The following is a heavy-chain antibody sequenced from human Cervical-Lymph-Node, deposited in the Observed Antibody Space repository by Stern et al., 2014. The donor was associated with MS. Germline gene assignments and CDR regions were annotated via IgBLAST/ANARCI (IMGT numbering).Heavy chain of an antibody. J-gene: IGHJ4*02. Sequence: EVQLVESGAEVKKPGESLKISRKGSGYSFTANWIAWVRQMPGKVLEWMGIIYPGDSDTRYSPSFQGQVTISADKSISTAYLQWSSLKASDTAMYYCARDYGDYAFDYWGQGTLVTVSS. V-gene: IGHV5-51*01. CDR3: ARDYGDYAFDY. CDR1: GYSFTANW. CDR2: IYPGDSDT. D-gene: IGHD4-17*01.